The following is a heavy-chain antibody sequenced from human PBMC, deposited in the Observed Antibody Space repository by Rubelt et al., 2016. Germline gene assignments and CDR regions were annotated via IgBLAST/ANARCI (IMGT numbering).Heavy chain of an antibody. J-gene: IGHJ4*02. CDR1: GYTFTTYG. Sequence: QVQLVQSGAEVKKPGASVKVSCKASGYTFTTYGINWVRQAPGQGLEWMGWISAYNGNTDHAQKLQGRVTMTTDTSTSTAYMELRILVSDDTAVYYCSREAYGGRYPLIDYWGQGTLVTVSS. D-gene: IGHD1-26*01. V-gene: IGHV1-18*01. CDR2: ISAYNGNT. CDR3: SREAYGGRYPLIDY.